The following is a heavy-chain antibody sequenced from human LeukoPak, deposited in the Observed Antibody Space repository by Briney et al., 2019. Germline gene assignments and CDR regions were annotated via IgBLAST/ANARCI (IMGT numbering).Heavy chain of an antibody. CDR1: GFTFSSCA. CDR3: ASPQLDCSSTSCYLTY. Sequence: AKSLTLSCAASGFTFSSCAMHWVRQAPRQGMERVAVISYDGSNKYYDDSVKGRFAISRDNSKNTLYLQMNSLRAEDTAVYYCASPQLDCSSTSCYLTYGGQGTLVTVSS. CDR2: ISYDGSNK. V-gene: IGHV3-30*09. D-gene: IGHD2-2*01. J-gene: IGHJ4*02.